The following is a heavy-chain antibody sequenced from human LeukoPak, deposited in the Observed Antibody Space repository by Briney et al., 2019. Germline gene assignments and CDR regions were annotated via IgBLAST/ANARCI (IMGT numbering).Heavy chain of an antibody. CDR1: GFTFSSYA. Sequence: GGSLRLSCTASGFTFSSYAMTWVRQAPGKGLEWVSSFTSRTRTIYYADSVQGRFTISRDDAKNSLYLHMNSLRVEDTAVYYCARQSSGIAATDLIDYWGQGTLVTVSS. D-gene: IGHD6-13*01. J-gene: IGHJ4*02. V-gene: IGHV3-48*04. CDR2: FTSRTRTI. CDR3: ARQSSGIAATDLIDY.